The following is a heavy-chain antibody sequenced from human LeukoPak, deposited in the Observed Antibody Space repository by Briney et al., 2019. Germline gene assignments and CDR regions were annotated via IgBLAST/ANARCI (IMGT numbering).Heavy chain of an antibody. CDR1: RVTFSSYS. V-gene: IGHV3-21*01. J-gene: IGHJ4*02. D-gene: IGHD1-20*01. Sequence: GGSLRLSCAASRVTFSSYSMNWVRQAPGKGLEWVSSISSSSSYIYYADSVKGRFTISRDNAKNSVYLQMNSLRAEDTAVYYCARGGFNWNDPIDYWGQGTLVTVSS. CDR2: ISSSSSYI. CDR3: ARGGFNWNDPIDY.